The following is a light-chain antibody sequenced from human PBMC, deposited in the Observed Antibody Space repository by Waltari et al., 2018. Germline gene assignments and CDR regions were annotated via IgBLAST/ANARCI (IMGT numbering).Light chain of an antibody. CDR3: AAWDDSLNGVV. Sequence: QSVLTQPPSASGTPGQRVTISCSGSSPNIGSNTVNWYQQLPGTAPKPLIFRKNQRPSGVPDRFSGSKSGTSASLAISGLQSEDEADYYCAAWDDSLNGVVFGGGTKLTVL. CDR2: RKN. CDR1: SPNIGSNT. V-gene: IGLV1-44*01. J-gene: IGLJ2*01.